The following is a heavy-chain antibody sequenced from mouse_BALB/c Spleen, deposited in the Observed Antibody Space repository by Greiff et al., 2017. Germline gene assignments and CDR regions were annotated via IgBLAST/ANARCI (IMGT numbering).Heavy chain of an antibody. V-gene: IGHV3-8*02. CDR1: GDSITSGY. CDR3: ARYRYYGSDFDY. J-gene: IGHJ2*01. CDR2: ISYSGST. D-gene: IGHD1-1*01. Sequence: EVKLMESGPSLVKPSQTLSLTCSVTGDSITSGYWNWIRKFPGNKLEYMGYISYSGSTYYNPSLKSRISITRDTSKNQYYLQLNSVTTEDTATYYCARYRYYGSDFDYWGQGTTLTVSS.